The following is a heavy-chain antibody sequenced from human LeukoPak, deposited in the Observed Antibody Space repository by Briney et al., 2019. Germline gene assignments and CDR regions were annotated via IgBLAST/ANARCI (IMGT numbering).Heavy chain of an antibody. Sequence: SETLSLTCAVYGGSFSGYYWSWIRQPPGKGLEWIGEINHSGSANYNPSLKSRVTISVDTSKNQFSLKLSSVTAADTAVYYCARKEQWLPHDAFDIWGQGTMVTVSS. J-gene: IGHJ3*02. V-gene: IGHV4-34*01. CDR3: ARKEQWLPHDAFDI. D-gene: IGHD6-19*01. CDR2: INHSGSA. CDR1: GGSFSGYY.